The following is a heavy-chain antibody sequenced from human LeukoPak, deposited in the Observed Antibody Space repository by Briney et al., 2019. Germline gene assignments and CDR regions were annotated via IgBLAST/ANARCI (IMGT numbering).Heavy chain of an antibody. V-gene: IGHV5-51*01. CDR2: IYPGDSDT. D-gene: IGHD1-26*01. Sequence: PGESLKISCKGSGYSSTSYWIGWVRQMPGKGLEWMGIIYPGDSDTRYSPSFQGQVTISADKSISTAYLQWSSLKASDTAMYYCARRIVGDNDAFDIWGQGTMVTVSS. CDR1: GYSSTSYW. CDR3: ARRIVGDNDAFDI. J-gene: IGHJ3*02.